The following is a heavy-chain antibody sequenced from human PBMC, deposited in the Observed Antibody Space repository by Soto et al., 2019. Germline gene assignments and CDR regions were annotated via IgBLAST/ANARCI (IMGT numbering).Heavy chain of an antibody. CDR1: GFTFSSYW. Sequence: ESGGGLVQPGGSLRLSCAASGFTFSSYWMSWVRQAPGKGLEWVANIKQDGSEKYYVDSVKGRFTISRDNAKNSLYLKMNSLRAEDTAVYYCARDSEDTMTLGGMDVWGQGTTVTVSS. D-gene: IGHD3-22*01. CDR3: ARDSEDTMTLGGMDV. V-gene: IGHV3-7*01. J-gene: IGHJ6*02. CDR2: IKQDGSEK.